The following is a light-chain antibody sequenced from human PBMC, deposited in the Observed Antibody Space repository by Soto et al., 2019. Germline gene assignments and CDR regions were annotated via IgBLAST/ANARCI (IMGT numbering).Light chain of an antibody. CDR2: KVS. J-gene: IGKJ5*01. CDR3: MQRIESPT. V-gene: IGKV2-30*02. Sequence: DAVLTQATVSLPVTLGQPDSISYRSSQILVHSDGNTYLNWFQQRPGQSPRRLIYKVSNRGSGVSDRFSGSGSGSNFTLKISRVEAEDVGVYYCMQRIESPTFGQGTLLE. CDR1: QILVHSDGNTY.